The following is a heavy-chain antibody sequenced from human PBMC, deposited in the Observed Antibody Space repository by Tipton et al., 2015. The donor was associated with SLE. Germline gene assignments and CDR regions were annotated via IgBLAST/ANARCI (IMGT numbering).Heavy chain of an antibody. D-gene: IGHD2-15*01. Sequence: GSLRLSCAASGFTFSSFDMTWVRQAPGKGLEWVSLISGTGGDINYGDSVKGRFSISRDNSKNTVYLQMNSLRPEDTAIYYCAKDEQYCSGANCYIFWGQGTLVTVSS. V-gene: IGHV3-23*01. CDR1: GFTFSSFD. CDR3: AKDEQYCSGANCYIF. CDR2: ISGTGGDI. J-gene: IGHJ4*02.